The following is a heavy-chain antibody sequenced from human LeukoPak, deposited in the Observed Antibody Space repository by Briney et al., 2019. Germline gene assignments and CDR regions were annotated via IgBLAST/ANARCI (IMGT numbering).Heavy chain of an antibody. D-gene: IGHD2-2*01. J-gene: IGHJ4*02. Sequence: GGSLRLSCAASGFTFSSYAMSWVRQAPGKGLEWVSAISGSGGSTYYADPVKGRFTISRDKSKNTLHLQMSSLRAEDTAIYYCAKDLGFQLPSYYFDYWGQGTLVTVSS. CDR2: ISGSGGST. V-gene: IGHV3-23*01. CDR3: AKDLGFQLPSYYFDY. CDR1: GFTFSSYA.